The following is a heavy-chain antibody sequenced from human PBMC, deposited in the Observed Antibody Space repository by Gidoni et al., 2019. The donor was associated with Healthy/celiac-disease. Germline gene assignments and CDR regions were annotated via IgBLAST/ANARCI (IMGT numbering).Heavy chain of an antibody. J-gene: IGHJ4*02. CDR1: GFTFSGSA. Sequence: EVQLVESGGGLVQPGGSLKLSCAASGFTFSGSAMHWVRQASGKGLEWVGRIRSKANSYATAYAASVKGRFTISRDDSKNTAYLQMNSLKTEDTAVYYCTSRAHYGDSAGIDYWGQGTLVTVSS. CDR2: IRSKANSYAT. CDR3: TSRAHYGDSAGIDY. V-gene: IGHV3-73*02. D-gene: IGHD4-17*01.